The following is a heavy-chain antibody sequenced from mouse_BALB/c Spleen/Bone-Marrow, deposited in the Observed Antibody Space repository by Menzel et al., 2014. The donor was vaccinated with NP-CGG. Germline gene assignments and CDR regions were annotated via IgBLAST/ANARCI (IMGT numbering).Heavy chain of an antibody. V-gene: IGHV1-54*01. CDR3: ARTSSGNFFTY. D-gene: IGHD2-1*01. CDR2: INPGSGSS. Sequence: VQLAESGPDLVRPGTSVKVSCKASGYAFSNYLIEWIKQRPGQGLEWIGVINPGSGSSIYSEKFRDRATLTADKSSSTAYMQLSSLTSDDSAVYFCARTSSGNFFTYWGQGTLITVSA. CDR1: GYAFSNYL. J-gene: IGHJ3*01.